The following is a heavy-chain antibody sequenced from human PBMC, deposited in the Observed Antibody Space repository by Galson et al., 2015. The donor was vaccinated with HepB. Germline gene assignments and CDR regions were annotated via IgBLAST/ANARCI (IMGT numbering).Heavy chain of an antibody. V-gene: IGHV1-46*01. Sequence: SVKVSCKASGYTFSTYYIHWVRQAPGQGLEWMGIINPSGGRTNYAQKFQDRVTMTRDTSTSTVYMQLSCLRSEDTAVYYCATIRVGFCITTSCKADDFDIWGQGTMVTVSS. D-gene: IGHD2-2*01. CDR3: ATIRVGFCITTSCKADDFDI. CDR2: INPSGGRT. CDR1: GYTFSTYY. J-gene: IGHJ3*02.